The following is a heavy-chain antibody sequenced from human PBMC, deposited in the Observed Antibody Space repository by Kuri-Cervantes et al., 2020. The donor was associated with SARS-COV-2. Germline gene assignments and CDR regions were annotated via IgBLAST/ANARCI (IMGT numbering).Heavy chain of an antibody. CDR3: ATVPAAMMYWYFDL. CDR1: GYTLTELS. Sequence: ASVKVSCKVSGYTLTELSMHWVRQAPGKGLEWMGGFDPEDGETIYEQKFQGIVTMTKNTVTDTAYMELSSLRSEDTAVYYCATVPAAMMYWYFDLWGRGTLVTVSS. D-gene: IGHD2-2*01. J-gene: IGHJ2*01. V-gene: IGHV1-24*01. CDR2: FDPEDGET.